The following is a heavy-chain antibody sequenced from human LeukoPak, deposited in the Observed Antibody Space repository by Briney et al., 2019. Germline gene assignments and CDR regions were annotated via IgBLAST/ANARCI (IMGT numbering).Heavy chain of an antibody. D-gene: IGHD2-2*01. V-gene: IGHV4-34*01. J-gene: IGHJ4*02. CDR3: ARLSTSYYIDY. CDR2: INHSGST. CDR1: GGSFSGYY. Sequence: SETLSLTSAVYGGSFSGYYWSWIRQPPGKGLEWIGEINHSGSTNYNPSLKSRVTISVDTSKNQFSLKLSSVTAADTAVYYCARLSTSYYIDYWGQGTLVTVSS.